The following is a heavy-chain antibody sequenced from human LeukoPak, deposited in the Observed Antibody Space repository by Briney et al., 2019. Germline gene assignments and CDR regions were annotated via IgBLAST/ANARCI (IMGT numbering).Heavy chain of an antibody. D-gene: IGHD2-15*01. J-gene: IGHJ4*02. CDR3: ARGLYEFCSGGRCYSYYFDY. V-gene: IGHV3-30*02. Sequence: GGSLRLSCAASGFTFSSYGMHWVRQAPGKGLEWVAFIRYDGSNKYYADSVKGRFTISRDNSKNTLYLQMNSLRAEDTAVYYCARGLYEFCSGGRCYSYYFDYWGQGTLVTVSS. CDR1: GFTFSSYG. CDR2: IRYDGSNK.